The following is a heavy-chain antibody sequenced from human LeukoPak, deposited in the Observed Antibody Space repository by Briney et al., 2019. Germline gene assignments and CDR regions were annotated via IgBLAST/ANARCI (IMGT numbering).Heavy chain of an antibody. D-gene: IGHD5-12*01. J-gene: IGHJ4*02. CDR2: IYTSGST. CDR1: GGSISSGSYY. Sequence: SETLSLTCTVSGGSISSGSYYWSWIRQPAGKGLEWIGRIYTSGSTNYNPSLKSRVTISVDTSKNQFSLKLSSVTAADTAVYYCARNMVATISFDYWGQGTLVTVSS. CDR3: ARNMVATISFDY. V-gene: IGHV4-61*02.